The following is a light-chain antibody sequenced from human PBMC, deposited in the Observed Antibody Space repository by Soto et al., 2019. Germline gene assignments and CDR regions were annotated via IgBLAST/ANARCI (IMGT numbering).Light chain of an antibody. J-gene: IGLJ3*02. Sequence: QAVVTQEPSLTVSPGGTVTLTCGSSTGAVTSGHYPYWFQQKPGQAPRTLLYDTSNKHSWTPARFSGSLLGGKGALTLSGAQAEDEAEYYCMLSYSGPRGPRVMFVGGTKLTVL. CDR2: DTS. V-gene: IGLV7-46*01. CDR1: TGAVTSGHY. CDR3: MLSYSGPRGPRVM.